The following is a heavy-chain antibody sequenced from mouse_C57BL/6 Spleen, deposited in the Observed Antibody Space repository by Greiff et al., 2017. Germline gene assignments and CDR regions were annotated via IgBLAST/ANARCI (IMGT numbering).Heavy chain of an antibody. CDR1: GYTFTSYW. CDR2: IDPSDSYT. CDR3: ARMGLGHWYFDV. J-gene: IGHJ1*03. D-gene: IGHD4-1*01. V-gene: IGHV1-50*01. Sequence: QVQLQQPGAELVKPGASVKLSCKASGYTFTSYWMQWVKQRPGQGLEWIGEIDPSDSYTNYNQKFKGKATLTVDTSSSTAYMQLSRLTSEDSAVYYCARMGLGHWYFDVWGTGTTVTVSS.